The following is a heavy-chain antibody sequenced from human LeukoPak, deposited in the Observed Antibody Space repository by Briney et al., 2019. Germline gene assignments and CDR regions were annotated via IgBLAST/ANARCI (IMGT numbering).Heavy chain of an antibody. CDR2: IYSSRRS. CDR3: ASAVGWFYP. D-gene: IGHD2-15*01. Sequence: SXTLSLTCTVSGGYISSYYWSWIRETPGKGVELIGYIYSSRRSNYNPSLKSRVTISVYTSKYQFSLKLSSVTAADTAVYYCASAVGWFYPCGQGALVSVSS. CDR1: GGYISSYY. J-gene: IGHJ5*02. V-gene: IGHV4-59*01.